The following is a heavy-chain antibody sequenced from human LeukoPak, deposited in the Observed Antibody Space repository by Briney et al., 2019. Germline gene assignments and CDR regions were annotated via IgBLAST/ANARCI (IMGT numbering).Heavy chain of an antibody. CDR2: IYYSGST. CDR3: ARDTGDYFDY. V-gene: IGHV4-59*01. CDR1: GGSISSYY. Sequence: SETLSLTCTVSGGSISSYYWSWIRQPPGKGLEWIGYIYYSGSTNYNPSLKSRVTISVDTPKNQFSLKLSSVPAADTAVYYCARDTGDYFDYWGQGTLVTVSS. D-gene: IGHD2-8*02. J-gene: IGHJ4*02.